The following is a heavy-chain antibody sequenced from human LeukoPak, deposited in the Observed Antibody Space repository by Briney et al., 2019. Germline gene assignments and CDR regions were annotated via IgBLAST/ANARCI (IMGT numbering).Heavy chain of an antibody. CDR2: ISWNSGSI. J-gene: IGHJ4*02. V-gene: IGHV3-9*01. CDR3: AKDRSYYDILTGFFDY. Sequence: GRSLRLSCAASGFTFDDYAMHWVRQAPGKGLEWVSGISWNSGSIGYADSVKGRFTISGDNAKNSLYLQMNSLRAEDTALYYCAKDRSYYDILTGFFDYWGQGTLVTVSS. D-gene: IGHD3-9*01. CDR1: GFTFDDYA.